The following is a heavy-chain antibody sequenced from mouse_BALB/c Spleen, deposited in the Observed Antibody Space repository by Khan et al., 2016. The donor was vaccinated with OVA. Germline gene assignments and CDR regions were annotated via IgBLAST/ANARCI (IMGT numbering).Heavy chain of an antibody. D-gene: IGHD2-1*01. CDR2: INTYTGEP. V-gene: IGHV9-3-1*01. CDR3: ARSNGNYWFAY. CDR1: GYTLTNYG. Sequence: LVESGPELKKPGETVKISCKASGYTLTNYGMNWVKQAPGKGLKWMGWINTYTGEPTYAEDFKGRIAFSLETSASTAYLQINNLKNEDTATYFCARSNGNYWFAYWGQGTLVTVS. J-gene: IGHJ3*01.